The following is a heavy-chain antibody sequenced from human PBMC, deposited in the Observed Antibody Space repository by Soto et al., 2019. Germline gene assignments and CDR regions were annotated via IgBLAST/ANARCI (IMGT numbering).Heavy chain of an antibody. D-gene: IGHD6-19*01. Sequence: EVQLVESGGGLVKPGGSLRLSCAASGFTFSSYSMNWVRRAPGKGLEWVSSISSSSSYIYYADSVKGRLTISRDNAKNSLYLQMNSLRAEDTAVYYCARAMAVAGPVSYFDYWGQGTLVTVSS. V-gene: IGHV3-21*01. J-gene: IGHJ4*02. CDR3: ARAMAVAGPVSYFDY. CDR1: GFTFSSYS. CDR2: ISSSSSYI.